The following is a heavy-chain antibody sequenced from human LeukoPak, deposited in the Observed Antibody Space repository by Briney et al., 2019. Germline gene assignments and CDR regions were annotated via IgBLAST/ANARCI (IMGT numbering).Heavy chain of an antibody. CDR3: ARTAARRFDY. D-gene: IGHD6-6*01. V-gene: IGHV1-18*01. CDR2: ISAYNGNT. CDR1: GYTFTNYG. J-gene: IGHJ4*02. Sequence: GASVKVSCKASGYTFTNYGITWVRQAPGQGLEWMGWISAYNGNTYYAQRLQGRVTMTTDTSTSTGYMEVRSLRSDDTAVYYCARTAARRFDYWGQGTLVTVSS.